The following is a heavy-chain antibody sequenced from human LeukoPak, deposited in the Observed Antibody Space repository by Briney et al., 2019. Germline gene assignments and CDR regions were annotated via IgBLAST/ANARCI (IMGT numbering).Heavy chain of an antibody. V-gene: IGHV3-33*06. CDR3: AKDGAAYYDILTGYYYFDY. CDR1: GFTSSSYG. D-gene: IGHD3-9*01. CDR2: IWYDGSNK. Sequence: GSLRLSCAASGFTSSSYGMHWVRQAPGKGLEWVAVIWYDGSNKYYADSVKGRFTISRDNSKNTLYLQMNSLRAEDTAVYYCAKDGAAYYDILTGYYYFDYWGQGTLVTVSS. J-gene: IGHJ4*02.